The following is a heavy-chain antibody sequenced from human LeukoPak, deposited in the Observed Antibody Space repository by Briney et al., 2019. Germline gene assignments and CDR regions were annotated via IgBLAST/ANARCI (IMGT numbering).Heavy chain of an antibody. CDR3: ATDAYNWGRTGNWFDP. J-gene: IGHJ5*02. V-gene: IGHV1-24*01. CDR1: GYTLTELS. D-gene: IGHD1-20*01. Sequence: ASVKVSCKVSGYTLTELSMHWVRQAPGKGVEWMGGFDPEDGETIYAQKFQGRVTMTEDTSTDTAYMELSSLRSEDTAVYYCATDAYNWGRTGNWFDPWGQGTLVTVSS. CDR2: FDPEDGET.